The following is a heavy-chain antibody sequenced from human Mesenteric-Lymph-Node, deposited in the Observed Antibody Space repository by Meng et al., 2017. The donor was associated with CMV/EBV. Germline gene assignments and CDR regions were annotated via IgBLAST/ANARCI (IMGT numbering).Heavy chain of an antibody. Sequence: SETLSLTCTVSGYSISSDYYWGWIRQPPGKGLEWLGSIYHSGSTYNNPSLKSRVTISVDTSKNQFSLKLSSVTATDTAVYYCARGRHQQYQLLGDSYGMDVWGQGTTVTVSS. CDR1: GYSISSDYY. D-gene: IGHD2-2*01. V-gene: IGHV4-38-2*02. CDR2: IYHSGST. J-gene: IGHJ6*02. CDR3: ARGRHQQYQLLGDSYGMDV.